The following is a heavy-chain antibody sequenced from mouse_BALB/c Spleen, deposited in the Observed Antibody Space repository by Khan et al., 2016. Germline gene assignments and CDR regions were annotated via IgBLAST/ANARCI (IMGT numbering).Heavy chain of an antibody. CDR3: AEDYYGSNWFAY. D-gene: IGHD1-1*01. V-gene: IGHV9-3*02. CDR2: INTNTGET. Sequence: QIQLVQSGPDLKKPGETVKISCKASGYTFTNYGMNWVKQAPGKGLKWMGWINTNTGETTYAEEFKGRFAFSLETSATTAYLQINNLKNEDTATYCCAEDYYGSNWFAYWGQGTLVTVSA. CDR1: GYTFTNYG. J-gene: IGHJ3*01.